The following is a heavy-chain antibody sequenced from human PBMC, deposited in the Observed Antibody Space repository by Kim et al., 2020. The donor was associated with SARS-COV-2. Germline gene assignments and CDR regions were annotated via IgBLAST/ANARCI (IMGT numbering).Heavy chain of an antibody. J-gene: IGHJ4*02. CDR3: TRGSGYYYFDY. V-gene: IGHV3-49*02. CDR2: T. D-gene: IGHD3-22*01. Sequence: TEYAESVKGRFTISRDDSKSIAYLQMNSLKTEDTAVYYCTRGSGYYYFDYWGQGTLVTVSS.